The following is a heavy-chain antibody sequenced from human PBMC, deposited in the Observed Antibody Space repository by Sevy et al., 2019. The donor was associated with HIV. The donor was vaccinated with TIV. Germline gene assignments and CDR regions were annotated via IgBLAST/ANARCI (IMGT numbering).Heavy chain of an antibody. D-gene: IGHD1-26*01. J-gene: IGHJ4*02. V-gene: IGHV3-21*06. CDR3: ARGPPDGSYDYFDY. CDR2: FRGSSNYI. CDR1: GFRFSSYG. Sequence: GGSLRLSCAASGFRFSSYGMNWVRQAPGKGLEWVTSFRGSSNYIDYAESLKGRFIISRDNAKDTLYLQMNSLRADDSAVYYCARGPPDGSYDYFDYWGQGTLVTVSS.